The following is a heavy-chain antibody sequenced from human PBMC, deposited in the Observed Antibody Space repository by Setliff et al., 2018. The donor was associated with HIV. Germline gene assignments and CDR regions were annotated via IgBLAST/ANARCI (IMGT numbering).Heavy chain of an antibody. J-gene: IGHJ4*02. Sequence: GESLKISCKASGYTFTNHWIGWVRQMPGKGLEWVGVIHPSDFDTRYGPSFQGQVTISADRSVSTAYLQWRSLKASDTAMYYCTRRRRAPGTAPLEAFWGRGTLVTVSS. CDR3: TRRRRAPGTAPLEAF. CDR1: GYTFTNHW. D-gene: IGHD2-21*02. V-gene: IGHV5-51*01. CDR2: IHPSDFDT.